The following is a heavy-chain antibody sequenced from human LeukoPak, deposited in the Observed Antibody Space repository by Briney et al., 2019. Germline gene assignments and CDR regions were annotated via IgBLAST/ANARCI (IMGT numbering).Heavy chain of an antibody. CDR2: IWYDGSNK. CDR1: GFTFSSYG. Sequence: GGSLRLSCAASGFTFSSYGMPWVRQAPGKGLEWVAVIWYDGSNKYYADSVKGRFTISRDNSKNTLYLQMNSLRAEDTAVYYCARDYKYPSGSYNFDYWGQGTLVTVSS. V-gene: IGHV3-33*01. CDR3: ARDYKYPSGSYNFDY. D-gene: IGHD1-26*01. J-gene: IGHJ4*02.